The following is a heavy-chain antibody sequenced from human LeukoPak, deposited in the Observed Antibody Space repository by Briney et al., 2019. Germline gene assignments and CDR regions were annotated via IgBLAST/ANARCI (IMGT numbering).Heavy chain of an antibody. CDR3: ARDPTTVKPMGY. J-gene: IGHJ4*02. CDR1: GFSVSSNY. D-gene: IGHD4-17*01. V-gene: IGHV3-53*01. Sequence: GGSLRLSCAASGFSVSSNYMSWVRQAPGKGLEWVSVIYSGGSTYYADSVKGRFTISRDNSKNTLYLQMKSLRAEDTAVYYCARDPTTVKPMGYWGQGTLVTVSS. CDR2: IYSGGST.